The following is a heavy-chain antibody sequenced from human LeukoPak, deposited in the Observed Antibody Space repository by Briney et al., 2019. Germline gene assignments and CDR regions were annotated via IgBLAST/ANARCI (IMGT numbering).Heavy chain of an antibody. D-gene: IGHD4-17*01. CDR1: GYTFTSYD. J-gene: IGHJ4*02. V-gene: IGHV1-8*01. CDR2: MNPNSGNT. Sequence: ASAKVSCKASGYTFTSYDINWVRQATGQGLEWVGWMNPNSGNTGYAQKFQGRVTMTRNTSISTAYMELSSLRSEDTAVYYCASLIYYGDYDLRDYWGQGTLVTVSS. CDR3: ASLIYYGDYDLRDY.